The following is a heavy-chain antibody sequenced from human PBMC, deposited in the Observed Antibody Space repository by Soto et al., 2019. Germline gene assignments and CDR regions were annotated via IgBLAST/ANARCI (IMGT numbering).Heavy chain of an antibody. J-gene: IGHJ3*02. CDR1: GFTFSSYA. D-gene: IGHD2-15*01. Sequence: QVQLVESGGGVVQPGRSLRLSCAASGFTFSSYAMHWVRQAPGKGLEWVAVISYDVSNKYYADSVKGRFTISRDNSKNTLHLQMNSLRAEDTAVYYCATDIVVVVAAGGDDAFHIWGQGTMVTVSS. CDR3: ATDIVVVVAAGGDDAFHI. CDR2: ISYDVSNK. V-gene: IGHV3-30-3*01.